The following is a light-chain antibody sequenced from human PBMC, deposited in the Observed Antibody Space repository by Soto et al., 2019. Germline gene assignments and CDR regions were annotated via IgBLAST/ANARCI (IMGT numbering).Light chain of an antibody. CDR1: QTISRY. CDR3: QQTYRTPQT. V-gene: IGKV1-39*01. J-gene: IGKJ1*01. CDR2: AAS. Sequence: DIQMTQSPSSLSASVGDRVTITCRASQTISRYLNWYQQQPGKAPNLLIYAASNLQSGVPSRFIGSGSGTDFTLTTTSLQPEDFATYYCQQTYRTPQTFGQGTAVEI.